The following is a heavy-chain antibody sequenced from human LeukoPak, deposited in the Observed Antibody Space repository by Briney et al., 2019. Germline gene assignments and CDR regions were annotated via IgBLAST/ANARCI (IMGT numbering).Heavy chain of an antibody. Sequence: ASVKVSCKASGYTFTKYYMQWVRQAPGQGPEWMGIINPNGGSTSYAQKFQGRVTMTRDTSTSTVYMEVSSLRFEDTAVYYCARVMDWNYGGDYWGQGTLVTVSS. CDR2: INPNGGST. CDR1: GYTFTKYY. CDR3: ARVMDWNYGGDY. D-gene: IGHD1-7*01. J-gene: IGHJ4*02. V-gene: IGHV1-46*01.